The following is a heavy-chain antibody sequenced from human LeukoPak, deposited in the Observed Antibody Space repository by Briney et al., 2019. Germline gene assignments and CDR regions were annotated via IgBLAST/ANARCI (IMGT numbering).Heavy chain of an antibody. CDR1: GYTVTVYY. Sequence: ASVKVSCKASGYTVTVYYMHWGRQAPGQGREWMGWINPNSGGTNYAQKFQGRVTMTRDTSISTAYMELSRLRSDDTAVYYCARVVDYSNYYFDYWGQGTLVTVSS. D-gene: IGHD4-11*01. CDR3: ARVVDYSNYYFDY. J-gene: IGHJ4*02. V-gene: IGHV1-2*02. CDR2: INPNSGGT.